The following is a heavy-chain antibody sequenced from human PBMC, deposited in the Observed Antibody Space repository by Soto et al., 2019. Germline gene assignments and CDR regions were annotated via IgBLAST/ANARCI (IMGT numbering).Heavy chain of an antibody. D-gene: IGHD1-26*01. CDR1: GYTFTSYY. CDR3: ARDSGRWVEPVGWFDP. J-gene: IGHJ5*02. CDR2: INPSGGST. Sequence: GASVKVSCKASGYTFTSYYMHWVRQAPGQGLEWMGIINPSGGSTSYAQKFQGRVTMTRDTSTSTVYMELSSLRSEDTALYYCARDSGRWVEPVGWFDPWGQGTLVTVSS. V-gene: IGHV1-46*01.